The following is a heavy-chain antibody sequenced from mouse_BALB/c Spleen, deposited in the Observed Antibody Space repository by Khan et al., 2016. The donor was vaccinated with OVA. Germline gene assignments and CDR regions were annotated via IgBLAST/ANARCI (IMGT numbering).Heavy chain of an antibody. V-gene: IGHV9-1*02. CDR1: GYTFTNYG. J-gene: IGHJ1*01. CDR3: ARISSDGYSDV. CDR2: INTYTVEP. Sequence: QIQLVQSGPELMTPGETVKISCKASGYTFTNYGMNWVQQAPGKGLKWMGWINTYTVEPTYADDFKGRFVFSLDTSASTAYLQISNLKNEDMTTYFCARISSDGYSDVWGAGTTVTVSS.